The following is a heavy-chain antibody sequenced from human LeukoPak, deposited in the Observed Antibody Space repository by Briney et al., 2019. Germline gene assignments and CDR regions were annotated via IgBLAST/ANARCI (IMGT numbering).Heavy chain of an antibody. CDR1: GGSISSYY. Sequence: SETLSLTCTVSGGSISSYYWSWIRQPAGKGLEWIGRIYTSGSTNYNPSLKSRVTMSVDTSKNQFSLKLSSVTAADTAVYYCARERRIVVVPAAMYSSWFDPWGQGTLVTVSS. D-gene: IGHD2-2*01. J-gene: IGHJ5*02. CDR3: ARERRIVVVPAAMYSSWFDP. CDR2: IYTSGST. V-gene: IGHV4-4*07.